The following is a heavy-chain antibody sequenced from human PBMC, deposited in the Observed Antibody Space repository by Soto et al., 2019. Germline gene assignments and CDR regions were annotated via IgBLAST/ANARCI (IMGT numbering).Heavy chain of an antibody. D-gene: IGHD2-2*01. CDR3: AISQGSSTTLEIYFYHYCCIDL. J-gene: IGHJ6*02. CDR1: GGTFSSYA. CDR2: IIPIPGTA. Sequence: QVQLVQSGAEVKKPGSSVKVSCKASGGTFSSYAISWVRQAPGQGLEWMGGIIPIPGTANYAQKFQGRVTLTADDSTSTADKELSSLKTEDPAFDYSAISQGSSTTLEIYFYHYCCIDLWRHGTTATISS. V-gene: IGHV1-69*01.